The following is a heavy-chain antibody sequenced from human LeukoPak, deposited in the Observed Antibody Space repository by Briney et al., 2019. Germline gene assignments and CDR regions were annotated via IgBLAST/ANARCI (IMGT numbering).Heavy chain of an antibody. CDR2: IYLGDSDT. CDR1: GYSFTSYW. D-gene: IGHD5-24*01. CDR3: ARRVADGYNSYYFDY. V-gene: IGHV5-51*01. J-gene: IGHJ4*02. Sequence: GESLKISCQGSGYSFTSYWIGWVRQLPGKGLEWMGIIYLGDSDTRYSPPFQGQVIISADKSISTAYLQWNSLKASDTAMYYCARRVADGYNSYYFDYWGQGTLVTVSS.